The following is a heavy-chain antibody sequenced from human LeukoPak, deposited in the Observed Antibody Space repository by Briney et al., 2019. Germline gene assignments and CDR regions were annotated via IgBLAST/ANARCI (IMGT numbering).Heavy chain of an antibody. V-gene: IGHV1-18*01. Sequence: ASVKVSCKASGYTFTSYGISWVRQAPGQGLEWMGWISACNGNTNYAQKLQGRVTMTTDTSTSTAYMELRSLRSDDTAVYYCARPSYDYVWGSYRPAPFDYWGQGTLVTVSS. CDR3: ARPSYDYVWGSYRPAPFDY. CDR2: ISACNGNT. J-gene: IGHJ4*02. CDR1: GYTFTSYG. D-gene: IGHD3-16*02.